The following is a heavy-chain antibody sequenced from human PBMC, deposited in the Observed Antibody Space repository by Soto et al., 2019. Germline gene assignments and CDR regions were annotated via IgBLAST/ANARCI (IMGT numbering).Heavy chain of an antibody. D-gene: IGHD6-13*01. Sequence: PLELLSHTCSVEGGSLGDLDCRWIRQHQGKGLEWIGEINHSGSTNYNPSLKSRVTISVDTSKNQFSLKLSSVTAADTAVYYCARIPLYQAADYDLGSGSVSAPRGQRALDTV. CDR3: ARIPLYQAADYDLGSGSVSAP. CDR2: INHSGST. J-gene: IGHJ5*02. V-gene: IGHV4-34*01. CDR1: GGSLGDLD.